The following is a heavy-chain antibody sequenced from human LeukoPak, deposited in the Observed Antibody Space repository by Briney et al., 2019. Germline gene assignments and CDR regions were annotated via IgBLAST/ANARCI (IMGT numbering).Heavy chain of an antibody. J-gene: IGHJ5*02. CDR1: GGSISTYY. V-gene: IGHV4-59*01. D-gene: IGHD6-6*01. Sequence: ASETLSLTCTVSGGSISTYYWSWIRQPPGKGLEWIGYIYYSGSTNYNPSLKSRDTISVDTSKNQFALKLNSVSAADTAVYYCARRRSDLSSSSPRNWFDPWGQGTLVTVSS. CDR2: IYYSGST. CDR3: ARRRSDLSSSSPRNWFDP.